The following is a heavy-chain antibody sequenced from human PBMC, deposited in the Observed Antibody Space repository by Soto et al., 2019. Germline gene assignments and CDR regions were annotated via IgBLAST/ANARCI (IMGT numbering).Heavy chain of an antibody. V-gene: IGHV2-5*02. CDR2: IYWDDDK. J-gene: IGHJ4*02. CDR1: GFSLSTNGVG. Sequence: QITLRESGPTLVKPTQTLTLTCTFSGFSLSTNGVGVGWIRQPPGKALEWLALIYWDDDKRYSPSLRSRLTITKDTSKNQVVLTMTNMDPLDTATYYCANRPIGTSHFDYWGQGTLVTVSS. CDR3: ANRPIGTSHFDY. D-gene: IGHD1-1*01.